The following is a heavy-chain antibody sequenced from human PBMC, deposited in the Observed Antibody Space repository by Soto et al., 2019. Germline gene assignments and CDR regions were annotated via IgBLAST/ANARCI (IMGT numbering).Heavy chain of an antibody. D-gene: IGHD4-17*01. CDR2: IGTAGDT. CDR3: ARVAYGDYYFDY. V-gene: IGHV3-13*01. CDR1: GFTFSSYD. Sequence: EVQLVESGGGLVQPGGSLRLSCAASGFTFSSYDMHWVRQATGKGLEWVSAIGTAGDTYYPGSVKGRFTISRENAKNSLYLQMNSLRAEDTAVYYCARVAYGDYYFDYWGQGTLVTVSS. J-gene: IGHJ4*02.